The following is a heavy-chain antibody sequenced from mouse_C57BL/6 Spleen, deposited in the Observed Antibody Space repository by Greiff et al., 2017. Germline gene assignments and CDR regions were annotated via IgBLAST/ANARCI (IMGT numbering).Heavy chain of an antibody. Sequence: QVQLQQPGAELVRPGSSVKLSCKASGYTFTSYWMDWVKQRPGQGLEWIGNIYPSDSETHYNQKFKDKATLTVDKSSSTAYMQLSSLTSEDSAVYDCAIDSSGSFAYWGQGTLVTVSA. D-gene: IGHD3-2*02. J-gene: IGHJ3*01. CDR1: GYTFTSYW. V-gene: IGHV1-61*01. CDR3: AIDSSGSFAY. CDR2: IYPSDSET.